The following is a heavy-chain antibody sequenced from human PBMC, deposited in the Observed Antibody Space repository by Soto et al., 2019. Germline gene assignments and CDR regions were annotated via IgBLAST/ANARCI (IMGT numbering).Heavy chain of an antibody. D-gene: IGHD3-3*01. J-gene: IGHJ4*02. CDR3: PPEDTIFGRFHY. Sequence: PSETLSLTCTVSGRSISSGDYYWSWIRQPPGKGLEWIGYIYYSGSTYYNPSLKSRVTISVDTSKNQFSLKLSSVTAADTAVYYCPPEDTIFGRFHYWGQGTLVTVSS. V-gene: IGHV4-30-4*01. CDR1: GRSISSGDYY. CDR2: IYYSGST.